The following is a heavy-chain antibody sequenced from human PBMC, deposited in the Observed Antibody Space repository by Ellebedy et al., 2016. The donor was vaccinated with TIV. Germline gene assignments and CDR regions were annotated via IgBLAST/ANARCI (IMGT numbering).Heavy chain of an antibody. D-gene: IGHD5-18*01. CDR1: GGSISSGGYS. CDR3: ARRLGYLYSWVDY. V-gene: IGHV4-30-2*03. CDR2: IYYSGST. J-gene: IGHJ4*02. Sequence: SETLSLTCAVSGGSISSGGYSWSWIRQPPGKGLEWIGYIYYSGSTYYNPSLKSRVTISVDTSKTQFSLRLSSVTAADTAVYYCARRLGYLYSWVDYWGQGTLVTVSS.